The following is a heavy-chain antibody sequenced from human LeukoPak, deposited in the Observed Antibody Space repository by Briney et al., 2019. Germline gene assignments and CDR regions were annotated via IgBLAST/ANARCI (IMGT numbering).Heavy chain of an antibody. J-gene: IGHJ3*02. Sequence: ASVKVSCKASGYTFTSYDINWVRQATGQGLEWMGWMNPNSGNTGYAQKFQGRVTMTRNTSISTAYMELSSLRSEDTAVYYCARSKAGYYDSSGRDAFDIWGQGTMVTVSS. CDR3: ARSKAGYYDSSGRDAFDI. D-gene: IGHD3-22*01. V-gene: IGHV1-8*01. CDR1: GYTFTSYD. CDR2: MNPNSGNT.